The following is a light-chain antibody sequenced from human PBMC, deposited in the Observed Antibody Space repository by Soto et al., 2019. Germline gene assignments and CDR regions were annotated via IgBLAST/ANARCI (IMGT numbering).Light chain of an antibody. Sequence: QSALTQPPSVSGSPGQSVTISCTGTSSDVGSYNRVSWYQQPPGTAPKLMIYEVGNRPAGVPDRFSGSKSGNTASLTISGLQAEDEAEYYCSSHTSSGTFVFGGGTKLTVL. CDR1: SSDVGSYNR. V-gene: IGLV2-18*02. CDR2: EVG. J-gene: IGLJ2*01. CDR3: SSHTSSGTFV.